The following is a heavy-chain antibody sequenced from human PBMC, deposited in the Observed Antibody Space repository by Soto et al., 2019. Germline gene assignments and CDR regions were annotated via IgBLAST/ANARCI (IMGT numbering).Heavy chain of an antibody. CDR2: INHSGST. V-gene: IGHV4-34*01. CDR1: GGSFSGYY. Sequence: SETLSLTCAVYGGSFSGYYWSWIRQPPGKGLEWIGEINHSGSTNYNPSLKSRVTISVDTSKNQFSLKLSSVTAADTAVYYCARQTLFVDTAMVSLLFDYWGQGTLVTVSS. J-gene: IGHJ4*02. D-gene: IGHD5-18*01. CDR3: ARQTLFVDTAMVSLLFDY.